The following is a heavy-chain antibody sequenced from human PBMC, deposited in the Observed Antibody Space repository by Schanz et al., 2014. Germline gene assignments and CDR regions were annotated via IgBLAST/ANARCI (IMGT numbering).Heavy chain of an antibody. CDR1: GFTFNNYG. D-gene: IGHD6-13*01. CDR3: ATETYSSSWCFDY. CDR2: IWYDGTDR. V-gene: IGHV3-33*01. Sequence: VQLVESGGGLVQPGGSLRLSCAASGFTFNNYGMHWVRQAPGKGLEWVAVIWYDGTDRYYADSVKGRFTISRDNAKNSVFLQMNGLRDEDTAVYYCATETYSSSWCFDYWGQGTLVTVSS. J-gene: IGHJ4*02.